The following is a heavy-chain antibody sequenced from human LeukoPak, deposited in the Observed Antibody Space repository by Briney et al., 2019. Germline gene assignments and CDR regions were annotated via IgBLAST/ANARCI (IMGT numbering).Heavy chain of an antibody. D-gene: IGHD2-2*01. CDR1: GGSFSGYY. CDR2: INHSGST. CDR3: ARGNFGVVVPAAMSFGY. J-gene: IGHJ4*02. Sequence: SETLSLTCAVYGGSFSGYYWSWIRQPPGKGLEWIGEINHSGSTNYNPSLKSRVTISVDTSKNQFSLKLSSVTAADTAVYYCARGNFGVVVPAAMSFGYWGQGTLVTVSS. V-gene: IGHV4-34*01.